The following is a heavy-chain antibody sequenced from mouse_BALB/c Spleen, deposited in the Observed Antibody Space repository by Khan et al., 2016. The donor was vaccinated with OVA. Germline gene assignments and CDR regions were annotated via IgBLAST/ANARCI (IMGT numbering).Heavy chain of an antibody. D-gene: IGHD1-1*01. J-gene: IGHJ3*01. V-gene: IGHV5-6*01. CDR1: GFTFSTYG. CDR3: ARHAYYYDSEGFAY. Sequence: EVELVESGGDLVKPEGSLKLSCAASGFTFSTYGMSWVRQTPDKRLEWVATISSGGSYTYYQDSVQGRSTISRDNAKNTLYLQMSSLKSEDTAMFYCARHAYYYDSEGFAYWGQGTLVTVSA. CDR2: ISSGGSYT.